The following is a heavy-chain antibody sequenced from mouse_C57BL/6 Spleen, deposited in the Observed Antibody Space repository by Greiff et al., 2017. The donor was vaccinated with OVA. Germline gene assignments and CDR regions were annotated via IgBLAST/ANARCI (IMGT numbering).Heavy chain of an antibody. V-gene: IGHV3-6*01. CDR2: ISYDGSN. CDR3: AREGGTMDY. D-gene: IGHD4-1*01. J-gene: IGHJ4*01. Sequence: EVQRVESGPGLVKPSQSLSLTCSVTGYSITSGYYWNWIRQFPGNKLEWMGYISYDGSNNYNPSLKNRISITRDTSKNQFFLKLNSVTTEDTATYYCAREGGTMDYWGQGTSVTVSS. CDR1: GYSITSGYY.